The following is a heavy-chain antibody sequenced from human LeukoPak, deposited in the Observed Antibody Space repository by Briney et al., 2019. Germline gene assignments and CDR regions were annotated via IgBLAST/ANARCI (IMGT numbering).Heavy chain of an antibody. V-gene: IGHV3-15*01. Sequence: GGSLRLSCAASGFTFSNAWMSWVGKAQGKGLDWVGGIKSKTVGGTPDYAAPVKGRFTISRDDSKNTLYLQMNSLKTEDTAVYYCTTDPPADYYDSSGYYRYYYYYMDVWGKGTTVTIPS. CDR2: IKSKTVGGTP. CDR1: GFTFSNAW. J-gene: IGHJ6*03. CDR3: TTDPPADYYDSSGYYRYYYYYMDV. D-gene: IGHD3-22*01.